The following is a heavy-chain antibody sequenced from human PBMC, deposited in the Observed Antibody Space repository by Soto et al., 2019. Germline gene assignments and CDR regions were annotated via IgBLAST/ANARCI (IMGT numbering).Heavy chain of an antibody. J-gene: IGHJ5*02. CDR1: GGTFSSYA. D-gene: IGHD4-17*01. CDR2: IIPIFGTA. CDR3: ARDRSTVTTYLREYNWFDP. Sequence: SVKVSCKASGGTFSSYAISWVRQAPGQGLEWMGGIIPIFGTANYAQKFQGRVTITADESTSTAYMELSSLRSEDTAVYYCARDRSTVTTYLREYNWFDPWGQGTLVTVSS. V-gene: IGHV1-69*13.